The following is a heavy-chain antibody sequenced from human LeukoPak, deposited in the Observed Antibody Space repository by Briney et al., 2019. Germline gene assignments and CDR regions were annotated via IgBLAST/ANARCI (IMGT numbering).Heavy chain of an antibody. CDR2: YDPEDGET. CDR1: GYTLTELS. J-gene: IGHJ4*02. V-gene: IGHV1-24*01. CDR3: ATVARWDANSIRGPFDY. D-gene: IGHD4-23*01. Sequence: ASVKVSCKVSGYTLTELSMHWVRQAPGKGFEWMGGYDPEDGETIYAQKFQGRVTMTEDTSTDTAYMELSSLRSEDTAVYYCATVARWDANSIRGPFDYWGQGTLVTVSS.